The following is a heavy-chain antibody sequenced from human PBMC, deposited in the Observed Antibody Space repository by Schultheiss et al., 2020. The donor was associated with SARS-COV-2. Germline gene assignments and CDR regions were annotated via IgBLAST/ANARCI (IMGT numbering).Heavy chain of an antibody. J-gene: IGHJ6*02. D-gene: IGHD6-13*01. CDR2: IKQDGSEK. Sequence: GGSLRLSCAASGFTFSSYWMSWVRQAPGKGLEWVANIKQDGSEKYYVDSVKGRFTISRDNAKNSLYLQMNSLRAEDTAVYYCARGTGAAAGTDYYYYYGMDVWGQGTTVTVSS. V-gene: IGHV3-7*04. CDR1: GFTFSSYW. CDR3: ARGTGAAAGTDYYYYYGMDV.